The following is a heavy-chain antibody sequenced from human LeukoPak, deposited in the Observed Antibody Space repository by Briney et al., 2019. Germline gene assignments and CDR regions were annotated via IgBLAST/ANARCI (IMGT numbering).Heavy chain of an antibody. CDR3: ARDLVGATYFDY. V-gene: IGHV1-18*01. Sequence: ASVKVSCKASGHTFTSYGISWVRQAPGQGLEWMGWISAYNGNTNYAQKLQGRVTMTTDTSTSTAYMELRSLRSDDTAVYYCARDLVGATYFDYWGQGTLVTVSS. CDR1: GHTFTSYG. J-gene: IGHJ4*02. CDR2: ISAYNGNT. D-gene: IGHD1-26*01.